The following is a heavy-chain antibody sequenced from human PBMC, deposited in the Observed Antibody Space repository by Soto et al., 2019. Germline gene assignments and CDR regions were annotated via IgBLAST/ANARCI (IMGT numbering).Heavy chain of an antibody. CDR3: ARAVHTMIQGVRFRVDQ. Sequence: QVQLVQSGAEMKESGASVKVSCESFGYTFTAYYIHWVRQAPGHGLEWMGWINPNGGVTKYAQKFQGRVTMTRDSSINTAYMELTGLTSDDTAVYYCARAVHTMIQGVRFRVDQWGQGTLVTVSS. V-gene: IGHV1-2*02. CDR1: GYTFTAYY. J-gene: IGHJ4*02. CDR2: INPNGGVT. D-gene: IGHD3-10*01.